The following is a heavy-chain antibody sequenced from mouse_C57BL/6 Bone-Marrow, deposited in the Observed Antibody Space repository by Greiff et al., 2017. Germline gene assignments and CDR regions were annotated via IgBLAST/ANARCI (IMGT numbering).Heavy chain of an antibody. CDR1: GYTFTDYY. V-gene: IGHV1-26*01. CDR3: ARRRIQRVYFDY. J-gene: IGHJ2*01. CDR2: INPNNGGT. Sequence: EVQLQQSGPELVKPGASVKISCKASGYTFTDYYMNWVKQSHGKSLEWIGDINPNNGGTSYNQKFKGKATLTVDKSSSTAYIELRSLTSEDSAVYYCARRRIQRVYFDYWGQGTTLTVSS.